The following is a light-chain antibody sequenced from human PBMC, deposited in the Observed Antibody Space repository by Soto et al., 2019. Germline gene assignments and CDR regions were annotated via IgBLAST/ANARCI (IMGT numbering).Light chain of an antibody. CDR1: QSISSY. Sequence: DIQMTQSPSSLSASVGARVTITCRASQSISSYLNWYQQKPGKAPKLLSYAASSLQSGVPSRFSGSGSGTDFTLTISSLQPEDFETYYCQQSYSTPWTFGQGTKVDIK. CDR2: AAS. V-gene: IGKV1-39*01. CDR3: QQSYSTPWT. J-gene: IGKJ1*01.